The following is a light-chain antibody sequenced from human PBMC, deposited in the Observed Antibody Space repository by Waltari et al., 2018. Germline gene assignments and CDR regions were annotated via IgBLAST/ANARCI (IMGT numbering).Light chain of an antibody. CDR2: EVT. Sequence: QSALTQPAAVSGSPGQSITISCTGTTRDIGGYNLFSWYQQHPGKAPKLMIYEVTRWPSGVSHRFSGSKSGSTASLTISGLQTEDEADYYCCSYAGSSTWVFGGGTKLTVL. J-gene: IGLJ3*02. V-gene: IGLV2-23*02. CDR3: CSYAGSSTWV. CDR1: TRDIGGYNL.